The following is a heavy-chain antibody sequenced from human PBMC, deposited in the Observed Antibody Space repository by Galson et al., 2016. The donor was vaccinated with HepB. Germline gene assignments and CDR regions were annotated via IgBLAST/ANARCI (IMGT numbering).Heavy chain of an antibody. D-gene: IGHD4-23*01. CDR3: AKAGGCNLGWFDP. Sequence: SLRLSCAASGFPFISYAMTWVRQAPGKGLEWVSAISGSGGSTYNADSVEGRFTISRDNSKNTVFLQMNSLRAEDTAIYYCAKAGGCNLGWFDPWGQGILVTVSS. CDR1: GFPFISYA. CDR2: ISGSGGST. V-gene: IGHV3-23*01. J-gene: IGHJ5*02.